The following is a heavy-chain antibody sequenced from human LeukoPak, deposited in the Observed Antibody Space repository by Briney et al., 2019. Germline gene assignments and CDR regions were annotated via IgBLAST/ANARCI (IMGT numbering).Heavy chain of an antibody. J-gene: IGHJ4*02. V-gene: IGHV3-33*01. CDR1: GFTFSSYG. CDR3: ARSYYYDSSGHPPFAY. D-gene: IGHD3-22*01. CDR2: IWYDGSNK. Sequence: GGSLRLSCAASGFTFSSYGMHWVRQAPGKGLEWVAVIWYDGSNKYYADSVKGRFTISRDNSKNTLYLQMNSLRAEGTAVYYCARSYYYDSSGHPPFAYWGQGTLVTVSS.